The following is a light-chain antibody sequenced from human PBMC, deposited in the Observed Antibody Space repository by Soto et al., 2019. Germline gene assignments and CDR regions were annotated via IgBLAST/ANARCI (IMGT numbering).Light chain of an antibody. CDR3: CSYATGSVYV. CDR1: SSDVGGRDW. V-gene: IGLV2-14*03. CDR2: DVS. Sequence: QSGLTQPASVSGSPGESITISCTGTSSDVGGRDWVSWYQQHPGKTPKLMIYDVSLRPSGISNRFSGSKSGNTASLTISGLQAVDEADYFCCSYATGSVYVFGSGTKVTVL. J-gene: IGLJ1*01.